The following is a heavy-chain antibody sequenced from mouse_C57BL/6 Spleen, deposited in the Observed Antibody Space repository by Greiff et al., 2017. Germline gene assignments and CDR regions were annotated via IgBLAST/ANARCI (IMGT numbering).Heavy chain of an antibody. V-gene: IGHV1-64*01. J-gene: IGHJ2*01. CDR2: INPNSGST. D-gene: IGHD2-5*01. CDR3: ARRYYRNYVYYFDY. CDR1: GYTFTSYW. Sequence: QVQLQQPGAELVKPGASVKLSCKASGYTFTSYWMHWVKQRPGQGLEWIGGINPNSGSTNYNEKFKSKATLTVDTSSSTAYMQLSSLTSEDSAVYDCARRYYRNYVYYFDYWGQGTTLTVSS.